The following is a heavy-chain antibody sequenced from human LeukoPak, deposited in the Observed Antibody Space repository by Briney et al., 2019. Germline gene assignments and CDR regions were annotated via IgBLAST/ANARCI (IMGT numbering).Heavy chain of an antibody. CDR2: IYHSGST. D-gene: IGHD3-9*01. V-gene: IGHV4-39*07. Sequence: SETLSLTCAVSGGSISSNSYYWGWIRQPPGKGLEWIGSIYHSGSTYYNPSLKSRVTISVDTSKNQFSLKLSSVTAADTAVYYCAREGLTSFALGYWGQGTLVTVSS. J-gene: IGHJ4*02. CDR3: AREGLTSFALGY. CDR1: GGSISSNSYY.